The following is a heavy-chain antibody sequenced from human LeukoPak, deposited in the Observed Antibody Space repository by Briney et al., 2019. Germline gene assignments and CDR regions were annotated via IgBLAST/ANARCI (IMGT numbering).Heavy chain of an antibody. Sequence: GGSLRLSCAASGFTFSSYGMHWVRQAPGKGLEWVAFIRYDGSNKYYADSVKGRFTISRDNSKNTLYLQMNSLRGEDTAVYYCAKGRVPAAILPMDYWGQGTLVTVSS. J-gene: IGHJ4*02. CDR3: AKGRVPAAILPMDY. D-gene: IGHD2-2*01. V-gene: IGHV3-30*02. CDR1: GFTFSSYG. CDR2: IRYDGSNK.